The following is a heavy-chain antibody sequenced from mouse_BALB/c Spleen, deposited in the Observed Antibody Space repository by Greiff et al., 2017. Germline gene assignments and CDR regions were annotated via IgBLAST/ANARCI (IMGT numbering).Heavy chain of an antibody. V-gene: IGHV5-6-3*01. CDR2: INSNGGST. CDR1: GFTFSSYG. CDR3: ARRGGYFYAMDY. Sequence: EVKLVESGGGLVQPGGSLKLSCAASGFTFSSYGMSWVRQTPDKRLELVATINSNGGSTYYPDSVKGRFTISRDNAKNTLYLQMSSLKSEDTAMYYCARRGGYFYAMDYWGQGTSVTVSS. D-gene: IGHD2-3*01. J-gene: IGHJ4*01.